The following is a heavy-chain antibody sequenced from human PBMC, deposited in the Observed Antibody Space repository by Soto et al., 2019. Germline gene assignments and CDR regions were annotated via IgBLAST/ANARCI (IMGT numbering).Heavy chain of an antibody. V-gene: IGHV3-23*01. D-gene: IGHD6-6*01. CDR3: AKERLDSSSSSYGMDV. CDR1: GLTFSSYS. CDR2: ISGSGDST. Sequence: EVQLLESGGGLVQPGGSLRLSCAASGLTFSSYSMSWVRQAPGKGLEWVSSISGSGDSTYYADSVKGRFTISRDNSKNTLYLQMDSLRAEDTAVYSCAKERLDSSSSSYGMDVWGQGTTVTVSS. J-gene: IGHJ6*02.